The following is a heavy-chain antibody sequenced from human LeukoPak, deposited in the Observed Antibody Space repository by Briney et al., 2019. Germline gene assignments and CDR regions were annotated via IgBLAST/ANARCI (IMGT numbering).Heavy chain of an antibody. Sequence: ASVKVSCKASGYTFTGYYMHWVRQAPGQGLEWMGWINPNSGGTNYAQKFQGWVTMTRDTSISTAYMELSRLRSDDTAVYYCARGSSRYSYGYGYWGQGTLVTVSS. CDR1: GYTFTGYY. V-gene: IGHV1-2*04. J-gene: IGHJ4*02. D-gene: IGHD5-18*01. CDR2: INPNSGGT. CDR3: ARGSSRYSYGYGY.